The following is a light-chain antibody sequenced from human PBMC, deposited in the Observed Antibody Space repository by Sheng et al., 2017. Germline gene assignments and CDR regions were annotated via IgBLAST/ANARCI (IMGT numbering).Light chain of an antibody. CDR3: QQYNNRPPWT. Sequence: IVMTQSPAALSVSPGERATLSCRASQSVSINLAWYQQKPGQAPRLLIYGASTRPTGIPARFSGSGSGTEFTLTISSLQSEDFAVYYCQQYNNRPPWTFGQGTKVEIK. V-gene: IGKV3-15*01. J-gene: IGKJ1*01. CDR2: GAS. CDR1: QSVSIN.